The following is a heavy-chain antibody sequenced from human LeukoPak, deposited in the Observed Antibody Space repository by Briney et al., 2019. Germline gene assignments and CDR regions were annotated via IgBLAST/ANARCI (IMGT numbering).Heavy chain of an antibody. CDR2: ISSSSSYI. V-gene: IGHV3-21*01. Sequence: GGSLRLSCAASGFTFSSYSMNWVRQAPGKGLEWVSSISSSSSYIYYADSVKGRFTISRDNAKNSLYLQMNSLRAEDTAVYYCARDGYSSGWFDYWGQGTLVTVSS. J-gene: IGHJ4*02. CDR1: GFTFSSYS. CDR3: ARDGYSSGWFDY. D-gene: IGHD6-19*01.